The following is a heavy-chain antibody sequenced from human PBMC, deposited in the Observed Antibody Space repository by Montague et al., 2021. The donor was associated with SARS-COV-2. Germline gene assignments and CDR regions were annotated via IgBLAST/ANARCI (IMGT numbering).Heavy chain of an antibody. Sequence: SETLSLTCSISGVSITSYYWSWVPQPAGKGLEWIGHIYAGGSTNYSPSLKSRVRLSIDNPKNQFSLKLESLTAADTAVYYCVRDGGNWYYFDYWGQGALVTVSS. J-gene: IGHJ4*02. CDR1: GVSITSYY. D-gene: IGHD3-16*01. V-gene: IGHV4-4*07. CDR2: IYAGGST. CDR3: VRDGGNWYYFDY.